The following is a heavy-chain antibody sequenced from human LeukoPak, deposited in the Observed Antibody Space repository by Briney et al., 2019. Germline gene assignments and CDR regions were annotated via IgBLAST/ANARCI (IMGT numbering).Heavy chain of an antibody. D-gene: IGHD2-2*01. V-gene: IGHV5-51*01. CDR2: IYPGDCNT. CDR3: GRHRYCSSLRVCPAGSDFDY. CDR1: GYSFSNYW. Sequence: GESLNISCTCSGYSFSNYWIGWARQMPGKGLEWMGIIYPGDCNTSYSPSFQSQVTISADKSISPAYLQWSSLEASDTAMYYCGRHRYCSSLRVCPAGSDFDYWGQGTLVTVSS. J-gene: IGHJ4*02.